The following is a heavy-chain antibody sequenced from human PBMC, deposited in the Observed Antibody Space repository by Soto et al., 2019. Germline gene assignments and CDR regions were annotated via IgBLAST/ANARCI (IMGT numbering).Heavy chain of an antibody. V-gene: IGHV1-46*01. Sequence: QVQLVQSGAEVKKPGASVKVSCKASGYTFTSYYIHWVRQAPGQGLEWMGVINPSGGSTTYAQKFQDTVTMTRDTSASTVYMELSSLRCEDTAVYYCARENWFDSWGQGTLVTVSS. CDR2: INPSGGST. CDR3: ARENWFDS. J-gene: IGHJ5*01. CDR1: GYTFTSYY.